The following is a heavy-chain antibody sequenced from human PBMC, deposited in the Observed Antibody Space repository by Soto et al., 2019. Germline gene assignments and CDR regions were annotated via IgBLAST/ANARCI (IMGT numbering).Heavy chain of an antibody. Sequence: GSLRLSCAASGFTFSSYAMSWVRQAPGEGLEWVSAISGSGGSTYNADSVKGRFTTSRDNTKNTLYLQMNSLRAEDTAVYYCAQKSYYDFWSGYSWGQGTLATVSS. CDR2: ISGSGGST. CDR1: GFTFSSYA. J-gene: IGHJ5*02. CDR3: AQKSYYDFWSGYS. V-gene: IGHV3-23*01. D-gene: IGHD3-3*01.